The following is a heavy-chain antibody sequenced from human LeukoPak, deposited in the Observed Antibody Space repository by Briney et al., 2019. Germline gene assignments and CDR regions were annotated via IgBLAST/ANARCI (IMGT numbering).Heavy chain of an antibody. J-gene: IGHJ4*02. D-gene: IGHD3-10*01. CDR3: ARDSDEGPLSY. CDR2: ISSSSYI. CDR1: GFTFNSYE. V-gene: IGHV3-21*01. Sequence: GGSLRLSCAASGFTFNSYEMDWVRQAPGKGLEWVSSISSSSYIYYADLVKGRFTISRDNAKNSLYLQMNSLRAEDTAVYYCARDSDEGPLSYWGQGTLVTVSS.